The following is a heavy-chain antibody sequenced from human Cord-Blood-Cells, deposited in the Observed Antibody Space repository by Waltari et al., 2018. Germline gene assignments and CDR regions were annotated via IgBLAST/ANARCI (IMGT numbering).Heavy chain of an antibody. CDR3: ARLGPHWYFDL. CDR2: MNPNSGNT. Sequence: SGYTFTSYDINWVRQATGQGLEWMGWMNPNSGNTGYAQKFQGRVTITRNTSISTAYMELSSLRSEDTAVYYCARLGPHWYFDLWGRGTLVTVSS. D-gene: IGHD3-16*01. CDR1: GYTFTSYD. J-gene: IGHJ2*01. V-gene: IGHV1-8*03.